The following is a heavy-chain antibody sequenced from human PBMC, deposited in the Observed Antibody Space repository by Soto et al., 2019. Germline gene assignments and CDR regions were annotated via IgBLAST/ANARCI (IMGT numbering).Heavy chain of an antibody. Sequence: GWSLRLSCAASGFTFSYFAMGWVRQAPGKGLEWVSVLNDRGDTTYYTDSVKGRFTISRDNSKNTLYLQMNSLRAEDTAVYYCAKAAKRTNGWYHFDYWGQGALGTVSS. D-gene: IGHD6-19*01. CDR2: LNDRGDTT. CDR1: GFTFSYFA. V-gene: IGHV3-23*01. J-gene: IGHJ4*02. CDR3: AKAAKRTNGWYHFDY.